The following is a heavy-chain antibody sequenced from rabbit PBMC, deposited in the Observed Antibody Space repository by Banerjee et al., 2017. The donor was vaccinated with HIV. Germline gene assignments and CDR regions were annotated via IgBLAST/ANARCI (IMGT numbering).Heavy chain of an antibody. J-gene: IGHJ4*01. V-gene: IGHV1S43*01. Sequence: QEQLVESGGSLVTLGGSLKLSCKASGIDFSSYYYMCWVRQAPGKGLEWIACIGTNSGITWYASWVNGRFTISRSTSLSTVDLKMTSLTAADTATYFCARDYAGYIGYGYYFNLWGPGTLVTVS. CDR2: IGTNSGIT. D-gene: IGHD7-1*01. CDR3: ARDYAGYIGYGYYFNL. CDR1: GIDFSSYYY.